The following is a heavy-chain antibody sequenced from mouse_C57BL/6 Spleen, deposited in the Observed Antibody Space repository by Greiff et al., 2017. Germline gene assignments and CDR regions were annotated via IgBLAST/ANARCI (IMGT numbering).Heavy chain of an antibody. Sequence: VKLMESGAELVRPGSSVKLSCKASGYTFTSYWMHWVKQRPIQGLEWIGNIDPSDSETHYNQKFKDKATLTVDKSSSTAYMQLSSLTSEDSAVYYCARDSTAWFAYWGQGTLVTVSA. V-gene: IGHV1-52*01. D-gene: IGHD2-5*01. CDR3: ARDSTAWFAY. CDR1: GYTFTSYW. J-gene: IGHJ3*01. CDR2: IDPSDSET.